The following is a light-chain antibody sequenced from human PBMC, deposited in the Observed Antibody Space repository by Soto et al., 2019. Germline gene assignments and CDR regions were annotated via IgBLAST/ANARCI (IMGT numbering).Light chain of an antibody. Sequence: PPPAAGAPGQRGTIPCSGNSSNIGSNTVNWYQQLPGTAPKLLIYSNNQRPSGVPDRFSGSKSGTSASLAISGLQSEDEADYYCAAWDDSLNAHYVFGTGTKVTVL. J-gene: IGLJ1*01. V-gene: IGLV1-44*01. CDR1: SSNIGSNT. CDR2: SNN. CDR3: AAWDDSLNAHYV.